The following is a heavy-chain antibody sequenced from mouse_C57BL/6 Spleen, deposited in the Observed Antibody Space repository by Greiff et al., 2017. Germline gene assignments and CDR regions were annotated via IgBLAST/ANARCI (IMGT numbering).Heavy chain of an antibody. CDR2: INPNYGTT. J-gene: IGHJ3*01. Sequence: VQLQQSGPELVKPGASVKISCKASGYSFTDYNMNWVKQSNGKSLEWIGVINPNYGTTSYNQKFKGKATLTVDQSSSTSYLQLNSLTSEDSAGYDCAGAGGSSPFAYWGQGTLVTVSA. D-gene: IGHD1-1*01. V-gene: IGHV1-39*01. CDR1: GYSFTDYN. CDR3: AGAGGSSPFAY.